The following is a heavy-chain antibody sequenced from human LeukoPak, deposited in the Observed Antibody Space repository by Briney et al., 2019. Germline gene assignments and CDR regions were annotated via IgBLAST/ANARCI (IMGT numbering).Heavy chain of an antibody. J-gene: IGHJ4*02. CDR1: GGSFSGYY. CDR2: IKHSGST. Sequence: PSETLSLTCAVHGGSFSGYYWSWIRQPPGKGREWIGEIKHSGSTNYDPSLKSRVTISVDTSKNQFSLKLSSVTAADTAVYYCASSPIAVAGSLVYWGQGTLVTVSS. V-gene: IGHV4-34*01. D-gene: IGHD6-19*01. CDR3: ASSPIAVAGSLVY.